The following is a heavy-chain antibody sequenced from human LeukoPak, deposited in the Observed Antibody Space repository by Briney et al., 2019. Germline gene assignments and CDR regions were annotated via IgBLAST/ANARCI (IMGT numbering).Heavy chain of an antibody. CDR2: IYYSGST. CDR3: ARRVEMATTGFEY. CDR1: GGSISSSSYY. Sequence: SETLSLTCTVSGGSISSSSYYWGWLRQPPGNGLEWIGSIYYSGSTYYNPSLKSRVTISVDTSKYQFSLKLSSVTAADTAVYYCARRVEMATTGFEYWGQGTLVPVSS. D-gene: IGHD5-24*01. J-gene: IGHJ4*02. V-gene: IGHV4-39*01.